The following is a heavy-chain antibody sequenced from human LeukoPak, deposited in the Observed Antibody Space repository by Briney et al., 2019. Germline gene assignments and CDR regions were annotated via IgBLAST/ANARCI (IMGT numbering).Heavy chain of an antibody. J-gene: IGHJ4*01. CDR1: GYTFTGYY. Sequence: GASVTVSCKASGYTFTGYYMHWVRQAPGQGLEWMGWINPNSGGTNYAQKFQGRVTMTRDTSISTAYMELSRLRSDDTAVYFLSRARRRRVAYFMSTRFYTDYWGQGTLVTVSS. V-gene: IGHV1-2*02. CDR2: INPNSGGT. CDR3: SRARRRRVAYFMSTRFYTDY. D-gene: IGHD2-2*02.